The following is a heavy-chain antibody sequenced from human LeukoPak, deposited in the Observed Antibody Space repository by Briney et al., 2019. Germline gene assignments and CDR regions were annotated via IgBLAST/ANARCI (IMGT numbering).Heavy chain of an antibody. J-gene: IGHJ5*02. CDR1: GFTFSGFW. D-gene: IGHD3-10*01. CDR2: IKQDGSKK. Sequence: GGSLRLSCAASGFTFSGFWMSWVRQSPGKGLEWVANIKQDGSKKEYVDSVKGRFTISRDNAKNSLYLQMDSLRADDTAMYYCARDDTTMVRGAPHWFDPWGQGTLVTVSS. CDR3: ARDDTTMVRGAPHWFDP. V-gene: IGHV3-7*01.